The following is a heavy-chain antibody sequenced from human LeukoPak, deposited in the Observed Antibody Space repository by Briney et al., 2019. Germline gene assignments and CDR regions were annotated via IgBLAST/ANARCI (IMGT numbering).Heavy chain of an antibody. CDR1: GFTFSSYS. J-gene: IGHJ6*02. CDR2: ISSSSSYI. Sequence: GGSLRLSCAVSGFTFSSYSMNWVRQAPGKGLEWVSSISSSSSYIYYADSVKGRFTISRDNAKNSLYLQMNSLRAEDTAVYYCARDYYGSGSYYNTYYYYYGMDVWGQGTTVTVSS. CDR3: ARDYYGSGSYYNTYYYYYGMDV. V-gene: IGHV3-21*01. D-gene: IGHD3-10*01.